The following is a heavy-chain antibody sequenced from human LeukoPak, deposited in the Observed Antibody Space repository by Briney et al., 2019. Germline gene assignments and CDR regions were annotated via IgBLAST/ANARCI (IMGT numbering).Heavy chain of an antibody. D-gene: IGHD6-6*01. Sequence: GASVKVSCKVSGYTFTDYYMHWVRQAPGQGLEWMAWIHLKSGGTRCAQNFQGRVTMTRDTSTSTAFMEVSRLRSEDTAVYYCARELGIAARYFDYWGQGTLVTVSS. CDR3: ARELGIAARYFDY. J-gene: IGHJ4*02. CDR2: IHLKSGGT. CDR1: GYTFTDYY. V-gene: IGHV1-2*02.